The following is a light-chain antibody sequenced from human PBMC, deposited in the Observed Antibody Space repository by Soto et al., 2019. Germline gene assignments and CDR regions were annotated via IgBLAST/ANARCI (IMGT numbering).Light chain of an antibody. V-gene: IGKV3-11*01. CDR3: QQRSNLLT. CDR1: QSVSRY. CDR2: DAS. J-gene: IGKJ4*01. Sequence: EIVLTQSPATLSLSPGERATLSCRASQSVSRYLAWYQQKPGQAPRLLIYDASNRATGIPARFSGSGSETDFTLTISSLEPEEFAVYYCQQRSNLLTFGGGTKVEIK.